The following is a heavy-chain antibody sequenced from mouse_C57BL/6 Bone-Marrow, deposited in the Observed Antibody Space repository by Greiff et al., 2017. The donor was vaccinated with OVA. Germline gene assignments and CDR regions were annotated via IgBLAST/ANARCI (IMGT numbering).Heavy chain of an antibody. CDR2: IDPSDSYT. D-gene: IGHD1-1*01. CDR1: GYTFTSYW. J-gene: IGHJ2*01. CDR3: AREVYYYATYYFDY. Sequence: QVQLQQPGAELVMPGASVKLSCKASGYTFTSYWMHWVKQRPGQGLEWIGVIDPSDSYTNYNPKFKGKSTLTVDKSSSTAYMQLSNLTSEDSAVYDCAREVYYYATYYFDYWGQGTTLTVSS. V-gene: IGHV1-69*01.